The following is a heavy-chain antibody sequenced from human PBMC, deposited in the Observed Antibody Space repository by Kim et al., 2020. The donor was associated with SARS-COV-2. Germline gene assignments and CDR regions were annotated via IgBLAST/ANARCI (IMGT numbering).Heavy chain of an antibody. J-gene: IGHJ4*02. Sequence: GGSLRLSCAASGFTFSSYAMSWVRQAPGKGLEWVSAISGSGGSTYYADSVKGRFTISRDNSKNTLYLQMNSLRAEDTAVYYCAKDFYCGGDCYSCDYWGQGTLVTVSS. D-gene: IGHD2-21*02. V-gene: IGHV3-23*01. CDR1: GFTFSSYA. CDR2: ISGSGGST. CDR3: AKDFYCGGDCYSCDY.